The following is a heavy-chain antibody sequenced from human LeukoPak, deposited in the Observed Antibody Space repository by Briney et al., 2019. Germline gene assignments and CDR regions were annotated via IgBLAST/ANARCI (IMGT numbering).Heavy chain of an antibody. V-gene: IGHV4-61*02. J-gene: IGHJ6*03. Sequence: SSETLSLTCTVSGGSISTGDYYWSWIRQPAGKGLEWIGRIYTSGSTNYNPSLKSRVTMSVDTSKNQFSLKLSSVTAADTAVYYCARGYCSSTSCSYYYYYMDVWGKGTTVTVSS. CDR2: IYTSGST. CDR1: GGSISTGDYY. CDR3: ARGYCSSTSCSYYYYYMDV. D-gene: IGHD2-2*01.